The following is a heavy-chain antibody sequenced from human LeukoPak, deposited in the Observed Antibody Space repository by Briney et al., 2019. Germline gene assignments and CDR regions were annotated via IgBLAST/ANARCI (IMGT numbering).Heavy chain of an antibody. Sequence: GASVKVSCKASGYTFTSYGISWVRQAPGQGLEWMGWINTNTGNPTYAQGFTGRFVFSLDTSVSTAYLQISSLRSEDTAVYYCARVPTGLYCSSTSCYYYYYMDVWGKGTTVTISS. CDR2: INTNTGNP. D-gene: IGHD2-2*01. J-gene: IGHJ6*03. CDR1: GYTFTSYG. V-gene: IGHV7-4-1*02. CDR3: ARVPTGLYCSSTSCYYYYYMDV.